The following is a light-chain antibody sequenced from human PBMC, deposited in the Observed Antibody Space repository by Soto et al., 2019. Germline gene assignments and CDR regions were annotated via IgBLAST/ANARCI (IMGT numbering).Light chain of an antibody. J-gene: IGKJ1*01. Sequence: DIVMTQSPLSLSVTPGEPASISCRSSQSLLHTSGDNYLDWYLQRPGQSPQLLLYLGSKRASGVSDRFSGSGSGTRVTLRISRVEAEDVGFYYCMQAQQIPRTFGQGTKVEIK. CDR2: LGS. CDR3: MQAQQIPRT. V-gene: IGKV2-28*01. CDR1: QSLLHTSGDNY.